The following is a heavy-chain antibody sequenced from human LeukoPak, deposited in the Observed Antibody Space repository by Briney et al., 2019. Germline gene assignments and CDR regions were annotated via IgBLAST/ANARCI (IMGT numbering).Heavy chain of an antibody. D-gene: IGHD1-14*01. CDR2: ISYDGSNK. V-gene: IGHV3-30-3*01. Sequence: GGSLRLSCAASGFTFSSYAMHWVRQAPGKGLEWVAVISYDGSNKYYADSVKGRFTISRDISKNTLYLQMNSLRAEDTAVYYCARERGIIDYWGQGTLVTVSS. CDR1: GFTFSSYA. J-gene: IGHJ4*02. CDR3: ARERGIIDY.